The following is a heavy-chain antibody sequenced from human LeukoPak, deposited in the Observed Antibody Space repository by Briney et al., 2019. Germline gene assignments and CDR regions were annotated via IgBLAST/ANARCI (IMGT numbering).Heavy chain of an antibody. Sequence: GGSLRLSCAASGFTFSGFSMSWVRQSLGKGLEWVSYITLSSSVIYYADSVRGRFTISRDNAKNSLYLQMNSLRAEDTAVYYCARGLQPDYWGQGTLVTVSS. J-gene: IGHJ4*02. CDR1: GFTFSGFS. CDR3: ARGLQPDY. V-gene: IGHV3-48*01. D-gene: IGHD2-15*01. CDR2: ITLSSSVI.